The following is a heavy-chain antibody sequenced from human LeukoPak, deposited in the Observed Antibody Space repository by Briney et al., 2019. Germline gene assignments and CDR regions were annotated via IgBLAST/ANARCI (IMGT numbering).Heavy chain of an antibody. D-gene: IGHD1-26*01. J-gene: IGHJ6*02. V-gene: IGHV4-34*01. CDR3: ARRRSLTFYYYYGMDV. CDR2: ISHSGST. Sequence: SETLSLTCAVYGGSFSGYYWSWIRQPPGKGLEWIGEISHSGSTNYNPSLKSRVTISVDTSKNQFSLKLSSVTAADTAVYYCARRRSLTFYYYYGMDVWGQGTTVTVSS. CDR1: GGSFSGYY.